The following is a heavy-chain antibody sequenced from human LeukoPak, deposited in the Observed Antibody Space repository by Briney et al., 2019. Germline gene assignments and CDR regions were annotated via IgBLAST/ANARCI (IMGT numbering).Heavy chain of an antibody. CDR1: GYTFTSYD. D-gene: IGHD3-16*01. J-gene: IGHJ6*02. V-gene: IGHV1-8*01. CDR2: MNPNSGNT. Sequence: GASVKVSCKASGYTFTSYDINWVRQATGQGLEWMGWMNPNSGNTGYAQKFQGRVTMTRNTSISTAYMELSSLRSEDTAAYYCARDMSLESAYGMDVWGQGTTVTVSS. CDR3: ARDMSLESAYGMDV.